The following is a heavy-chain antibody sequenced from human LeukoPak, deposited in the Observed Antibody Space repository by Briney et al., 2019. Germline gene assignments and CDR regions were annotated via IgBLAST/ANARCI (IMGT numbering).Heavy chain of an antibody. CDR2: ISSSSSTI. J-gene: IGHJ4*02. D-gene: IGHD3-10*01. CDR1: GFTFSSYS. V-gene: IGHV3-48*02. Sequence: PGGSLRLSCAASGFTFSSYSMNWVRQAPGKGLEWVAYISSSSSTIYYADSVKGRFTISRENAKNSLYLQMNSLRDEDTAVYCCARGPYYYGSGSQGVFDYWGQGTLVTVSS. CDR3: ARGPYYYGSGSQGVFDY.